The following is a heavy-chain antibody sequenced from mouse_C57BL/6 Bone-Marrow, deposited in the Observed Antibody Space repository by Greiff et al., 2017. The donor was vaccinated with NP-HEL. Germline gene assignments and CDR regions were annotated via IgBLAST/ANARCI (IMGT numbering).Heavy chain of an antibody. D-gene: IGHD2-2*01. CDR2: INPGSGGT. V-gene: IGHV1-54*01. CDR3: AVWLRRPYWYFDV. CDR1: GYAFTNYL. Sequence: QVQLQQSGAELVRPGTSVKVSCKASGYAFTNYLIEWVKQRPGQGLEWIGVINPGSGGTNYNEKFKGKATLTADKSSSTAYMQLSSLTSEDSAVDVCAVWLRRPYWYFDVWGTGTTVTVSS. J-gene: IGHJ1*03.